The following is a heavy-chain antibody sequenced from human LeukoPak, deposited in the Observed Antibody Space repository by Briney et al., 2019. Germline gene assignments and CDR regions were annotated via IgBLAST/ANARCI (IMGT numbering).Heavy chain of an antibody. CDR1: GFTVSSNY. D-gene: IGHD6-19*01. CDR3: AKDRGSGWYDVHYYGMDV. CDR2: IYSGGST. Sequence: SGGSLRLSCAAAGFTVSSNYMSWVRQAPGKGLEWVSVIYSGGSTYYADSVKGRFTISRHNSKNTLYLQMNSLRAEDTAVYYCAKDRGSGWYDVHYYGMDVWGQGTTVTVSS. J-gene: IGHJ6*02. V-gene: IGHV3-53*01.